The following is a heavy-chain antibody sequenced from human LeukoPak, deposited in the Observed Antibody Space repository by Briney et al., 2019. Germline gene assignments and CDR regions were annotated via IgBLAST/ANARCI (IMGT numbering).Heavy chain of an antibody. V-gene: IGHV4-39*01. CDR3: ARSYSSSSHYFDY. CDR1: GGSIGSSSYY. D-gene: IGHD6-6*01. J-gene: IGHJ4*02. CDR2: IYYSGST. Sequence: PSETMSLTCTVSGGSIGSSSYYWGWIRQPPVKRLEWIGSIYYSGSTYYNPSLKSRVTKSVDTSKNQFSLKLSSVTAADTAVYYCARSYSSSSHYFDYWGQGTLVTVSS.